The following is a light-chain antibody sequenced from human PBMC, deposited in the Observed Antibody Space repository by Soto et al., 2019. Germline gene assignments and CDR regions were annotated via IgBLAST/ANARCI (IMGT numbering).Light chain of an antibody. J-gene: IGLJ1*01. CDR3: SSYTTSGTYV. CDR1: SSDVGGYNY. Sequence: QSVLTQPASVSGSPGQSITISCTGTSSDVGGYNYVSWYQQHPGKAPKLMISGVSNRPSGVSNRFSGSKSGNTASLTISGLQAEDEADYYCSSYTTSGTYVFGAGTKLTVL. CDR2: GVS. V-gene: IGLV2-14*01.